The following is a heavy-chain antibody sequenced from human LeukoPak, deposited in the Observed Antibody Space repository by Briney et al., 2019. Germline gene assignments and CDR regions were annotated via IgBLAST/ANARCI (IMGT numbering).Heavy chain of an antibody. V-gene: IGHV3-7*01. Sequence: AGGSLRLPCAASGFIFSSHWMSWVRQAPGKGLEWVANINLDENDKNYVDSVKGRFTISRDNAKNSLYLQMNSLRAEDTAMYYCVRCGSYFSKWGQGTLVTVSS. CDR3: VRCGSYFSK. D-gene: IGHD1-26*01. CDR1: GFIFSSHW. J-gene: IGHJ4*02. CDR2: INLDENDK.